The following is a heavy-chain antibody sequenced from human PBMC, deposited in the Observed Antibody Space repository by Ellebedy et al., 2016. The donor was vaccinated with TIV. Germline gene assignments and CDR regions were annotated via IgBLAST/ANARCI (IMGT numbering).Heavy chain of an antibody. CDR3: AGAYLYDSNGYYYGY. J-gene: IGHJ4*02. CDR1: GGSIDRSHW. D-gene: IGHD3-22*01. CDR2: IDHSGTT. Sequence: MPSETLSLTCTVSGGSIDRSHWWSWVRQSPGKGLEWIGEIDHSGTTTYNPSLKSRVTISIDKSKNEFSLNLTSVTAADTAFYYCAGAYLYDSNGYYYGYWGRGSLVTVSS. V-gene: IGHV4-4*02.